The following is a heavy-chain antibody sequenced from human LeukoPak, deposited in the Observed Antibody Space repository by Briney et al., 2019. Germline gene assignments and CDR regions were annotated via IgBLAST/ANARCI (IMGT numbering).Heavy chain of an antibody. J-gene: IGHJ6*03. Sequence: PGGSLRLSCAASGFTVSSNYMSWVRQAPGKGLEWVANIKQDGSEKYYVDSVKGRFTISRDNAKNSLYLQMNSLRAEDTAVYYCARDEVDTAMVTTQGYYYYYMDVWGKGTTVTVSS. D-gene: IGHD5-18*01. CDR1: GFTVSSNY. V-gene: IGHV3-7*01. CDR2: IKQDGSEK. CDR3: ARDEVDTAMVTTQGYYYYYMDV.